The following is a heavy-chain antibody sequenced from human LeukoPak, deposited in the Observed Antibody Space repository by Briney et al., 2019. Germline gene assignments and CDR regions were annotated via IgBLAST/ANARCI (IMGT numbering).Heavy chain of an antibody. J-gene: IGHJ3*02. CDR3: ARDFYDTSGYYSNAFDI. CDR2: ISYSGST. CDR1: GGSISSGDYH. V-gene: IGHV4-30-4*01. D-gene: IGHD3-22*01. Sequence: SQTLSLTCTVSGGSISSGDYHWSWIRQSPGKGLEWIGYISYSGSTYYNPSLKSRVTISVDTSKSQFSLRLSSVTAADTAVYYCARDFYDTSGYYSNAFDIWGQGPVVTVSS.